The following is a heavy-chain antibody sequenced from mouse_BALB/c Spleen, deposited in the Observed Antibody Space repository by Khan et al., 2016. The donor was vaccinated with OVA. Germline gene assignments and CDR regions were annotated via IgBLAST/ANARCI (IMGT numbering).Heavy chain of an antibody. Sequence: QVQLKQSGPGLVQPSQSLSITCTVSGFSLTNYGVHWVRQSPGKGLEWLGVIWSGGITDYNETFISRLSISKAISKSHVFFKMNSRQAKDTAIYYLAKNRKGYFAYWGQGTTLTVSS. CDR1: GFSLTNYG. J-gene: IGHJ2*01. CDR3: AKNRKGYFAY. CDR2: IWSGGIT. V-gene: IGHV2-2*02.